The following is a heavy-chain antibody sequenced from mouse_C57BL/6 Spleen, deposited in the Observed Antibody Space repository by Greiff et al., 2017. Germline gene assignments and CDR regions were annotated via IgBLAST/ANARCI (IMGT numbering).Heavy chain of an antibody. CDR1: GFNIKDYY. J-gene: IGHJ1*03. D-gene: IGHD1-1*01. V-gene: IGHV14-2*01. CDR2: IDPEDGET. Sequence: VQLQQSGAELVKPGASVKLSCTASGFNIKDYYMHWVKQRTEQGLEWIGRIDPEDGETKYAPKFQGKATITADTSSNTAYMPLSSRTSEDTGVQYCARSPHGYYGSSHWYFDVWGTGTTVTVSS. CDR3: ARSPHGYYGSSHWYFDV.